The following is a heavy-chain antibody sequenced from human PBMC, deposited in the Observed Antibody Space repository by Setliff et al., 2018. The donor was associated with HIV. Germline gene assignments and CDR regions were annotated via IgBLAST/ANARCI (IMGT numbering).Heavy chain of an antibody. Sequence: ASVKVSCKASGYTFTGYYMHWVRQAPGQGLEWMGWISAYNGNTNYAQKLQGRVAMTTDTSTSTAYMELRSLRSDDTAVYYCARGGWGYYDYVWGSPPSPYFDYWGQGTLVTVSS. V-gene: IGHV1-18*04. J-gene: IGHJ4*02. CDR3: ARGGWGYYDYVWGSPPSPYFDY. D-gene: IGHD3-16*01. CDR1: GYTFTGYY. CDR2: ISAYNGNT.